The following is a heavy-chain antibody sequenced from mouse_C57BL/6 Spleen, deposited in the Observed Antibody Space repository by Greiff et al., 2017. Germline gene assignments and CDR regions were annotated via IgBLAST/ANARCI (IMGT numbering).Heavy chain of an antibody. CDR1: GFSFSSYG. V-gene: IGHV5-6*01. Sequence: EVKLMESGGDLVKPGGSLKLSCAASGFSFSSYGMSWVRPTPDKRLEWVATISSGGSYTYYPDSVKGRFIISRDNAKSTLYLQMSSLKSEDKAMYYCGSLYYYGSSSVGYWGQGTTLTVSS. CDR3: GSLYYYGSSSVGY. J-gene: IGHJ2*01. D-gene: IGHD1-1*01. CDR2: ISSGGSYT.